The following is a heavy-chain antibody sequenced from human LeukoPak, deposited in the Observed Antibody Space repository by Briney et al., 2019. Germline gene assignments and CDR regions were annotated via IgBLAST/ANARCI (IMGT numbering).Heavy chain of an antibody. D-gene: IGHD1-14*01. V-gene: IGHV3-53*01. J-gene: IGHJ4*02. CDR2: LYSDGNT. CDR1: GFTAITND. Sequence: GGSLRLSCAASGFTAITNDMTWVRQAPGKGLEWVSVLYSDGNTKYADSVQGRFTISKDNSKNTLYLEMNSLSPDDTAVYYCARGVEPLAADTLAYWGQGTLVTVSS. CDR3: ARGVEPLAADTLAY.